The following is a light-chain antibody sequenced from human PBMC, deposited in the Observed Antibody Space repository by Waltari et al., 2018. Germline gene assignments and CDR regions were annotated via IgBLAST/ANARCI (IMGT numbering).Light chain of an antibody. Sequence: DIQMTQSPSSLSASVGDRVTITCQASQDISYFLNWYQQKPGQAPKLLIYDASKLEIGVPSRFSGRGSGTDFTFTINSLEPEDIATYYCQQYDNLPFSITFGQGTRLEIK. CDR1: QDISYF. J-gene: IGKJ5*01. V-gene: IGKV1-33*01. CDR2: DAS. CDR3: QQYDNLPFSIT.